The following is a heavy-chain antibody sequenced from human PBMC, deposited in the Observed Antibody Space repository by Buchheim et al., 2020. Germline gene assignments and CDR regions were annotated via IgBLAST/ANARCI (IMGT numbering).Heavy chain of an antibody. CDR3: AKDLSTVGATTLDY. CDR2: ISYDGSNK. J-gene: IGHJ4*02. Sequence: QVQLVESGGGVVQPGRSLRLSCAASGFTFSSYGMHWVRQAPGKGLEWVAVISYDGSNKYYADCVKGRFTISRDNSKNTLYLQMNSLRAEDTAVYYCAKDLSTVGATTLDYWGQGTL. CDR1: GFTFSSYG. V-gene: IGHV3-30*18. D-gene: IGHD1-26*01.